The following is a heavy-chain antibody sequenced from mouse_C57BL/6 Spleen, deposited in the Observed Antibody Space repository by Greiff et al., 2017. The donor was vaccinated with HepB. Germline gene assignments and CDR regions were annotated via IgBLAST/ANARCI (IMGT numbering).Heavy chain of an antibody. CDR2: ISYDGSN. D-gene: IGHD2-1*01. V-gene: IGHV3-6*01. J-gene: IGHJ2*01. CDR1: GYSITSGYY. CDR3: GRNLYYFDY. Sequence: EVQLQESGPGLVKPSQSLSLPCSVTGYSITSGYYWNWIRQFPGNKLEWMGYISYDGSNNYNPSLKNRISITRDTSKNQFFLKLNSVTTEDTATYYCGRNLYYFDYWGQGTTLTVSS.